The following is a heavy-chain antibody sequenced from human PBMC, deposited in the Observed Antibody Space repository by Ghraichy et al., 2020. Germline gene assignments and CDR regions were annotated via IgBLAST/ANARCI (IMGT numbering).Heavy chain of an antibody. CDR3: ARARSGYSYGNSLRGGFDY. CDR1: GGSISGYY. Sequence: SETLSLTCTVSGGSISGYYWSWIRQPPGKGLEWIGYLYYRGSTNYNPSLKSRVTISVDTSKNQLSLKLNSVTAADTAVYFCARARSGYSYGNSLRGGFDYWGQGTLVTVPS. V-gene: IGHV4-59*01. CDR2: LYYRGST. D-gene: IGHD5-18*01. J-gene: IGHJ4*02.